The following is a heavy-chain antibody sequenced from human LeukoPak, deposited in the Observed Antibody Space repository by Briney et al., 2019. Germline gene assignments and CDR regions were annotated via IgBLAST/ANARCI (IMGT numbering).Heavy chain of an antibody. J-gene: IGHJ4*02. CDR2: IYYSGST. CDR1: GGSISSGGYS. D-gene: IGHD6-13*01. Sequence: SQTLSLTCAVSGGSISSGGYSWSWIRQPPGKGLEWIGSIYYSGSTYYNPSLKSRVTISVDTSKNQFSLKLSSVTAADTAVYYCARHMLGGYSSSWYWGTPGYYFDYWGQGTLVTVSS. V-gene: IGHV4-30-2*03. CDR3: ARHMLGGYSSSWYWGTPGYYFDY.